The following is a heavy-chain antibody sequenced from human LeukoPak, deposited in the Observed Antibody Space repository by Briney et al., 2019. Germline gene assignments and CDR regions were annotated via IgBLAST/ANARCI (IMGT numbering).Heavy chain of an antibody. J-gene: IGHJ6*03. CDR3: ARGYGDLDYYYYYMDV. CDR2: IIPIFGTA. CDR1: GGTFSSYA. V-gene: IGHV1-69*13. Sequence: SVKVSCKASGGTFSSYAISWVRQAPGQGLEWMGGIIPIFGTANYAQKFQGRVTITADESTSTAYMELSSLRSEDTAVYYCARGYGDLDYYYYYMDVWGKGTTVTISS. D-gene: IGHD4-17*01.